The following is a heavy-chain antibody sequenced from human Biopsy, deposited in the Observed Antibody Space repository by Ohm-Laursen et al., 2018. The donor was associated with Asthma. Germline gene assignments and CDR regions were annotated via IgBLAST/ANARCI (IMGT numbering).Heavy chain of an antibody. D-gene: IGHD2-2*01. Sequence: GASVKVSCNTSGDIFSSFPFSWVRQAPGQGLEWMGGINPLLGSTNYAPRFQGRVTISADDSTSTAYMELSSLSSEDTALYYCARGPEYVRSSGALDYWGQGTLVTVSS. CDR3: ARGPEYVRSSGALDY. V-gene: IGHV1-69*13. CDR2: INPLLGST. J-gene: IGHJ4*02. CDR1: GDIFSSFP.